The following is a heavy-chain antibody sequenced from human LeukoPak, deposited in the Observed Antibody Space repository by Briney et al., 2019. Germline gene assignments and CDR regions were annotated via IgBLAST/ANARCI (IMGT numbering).Heavy chain of an antibody. V-gene: IGHV1-2*02. CDR3: ARDDGSGSYLFDY. CDR2: INPNSGGT. D-gene: IGHD3-10*01. CDR1: GYTFTGYY. J-gene: IGHJ4*02. Sequence: ASVKVSCKASGYTFTGYYMHWVRQAPGQGLEWMGWINPNSGGTNYAQKFQGRVTMTRDTSVSTAYMELSRLRSDDTAVYYCARDDGSGSYLFDYWGQGTLVTVSS.